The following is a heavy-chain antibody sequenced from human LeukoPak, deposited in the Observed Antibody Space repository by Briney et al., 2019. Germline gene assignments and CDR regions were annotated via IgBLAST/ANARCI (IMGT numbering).Heavy chain of an antibody. CDR2: INHSGST. V-gene: IGHV4-34*01. D-gene: IGHD2/OR15-2a*01. CDR1: GGSFSGYY. CDR3: ASGYLSNNWFDP. J-gene: IGHJ5*02. Sequence: SETLSLTCAVYGGSFSGYYWSWIRQPPGKGLEWIGEINHSGSTNYNPSLKSRVTISVDTSKNQFSLKLSSVTAADTAVYYCASGYLSNNWFDPWGQGTLVTVSP.